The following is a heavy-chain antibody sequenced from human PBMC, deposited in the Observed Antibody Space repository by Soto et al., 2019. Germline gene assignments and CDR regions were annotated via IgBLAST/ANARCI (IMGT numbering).Heavy chain of an antibody. J-gene: IGHJ4*02. D-gene: IGHD3-9*01. Sequence: PGESLKISCKGSGYSFTSYWISWVRQMPGKGLEWMGRIDPSDSYTNYSPSFQGHVTISADKSISTAYLQWSSLKASDTAMYYCARQDSYDILTGPDYWGQGTLVTVPQ. V-gene: IGHV5-10-1*01. CDR1: GYSFTSYW. CDR2: IDPSDSYT. CDR3: ARQDSYDILTGPDY.